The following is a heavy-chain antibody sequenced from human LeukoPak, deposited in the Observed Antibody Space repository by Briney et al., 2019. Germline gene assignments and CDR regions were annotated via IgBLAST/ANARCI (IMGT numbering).Heavy chain of an antibody. J-gene: IGHJ4*01. CDR3: AEVESSYCRI. CDR2: IGGGGYTT. Sequence: GGSLRLSCAASGFTVSSNYMSWVRQAPGKGLEWVSSIGGGGYTTYYADSVRSRFTISRDNSKNSMYLQMNSLRAEDTAIYYCAEVESSYCRIWGQGTLVTVSS. V-gene: IGHV3-23*01. CDR1: GFTVSSNY. D-gene: IGHD3-10*01.